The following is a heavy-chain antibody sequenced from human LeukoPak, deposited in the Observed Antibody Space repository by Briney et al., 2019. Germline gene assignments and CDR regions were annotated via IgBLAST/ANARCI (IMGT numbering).Heavy chain of an antibody. V-gene: IGHV1-46*01. Sequence: ASVKVSCKASGYTFTSYYMHWVRQAPGQGLEWMGIINPSGGSTNYAQKFQGRVTMTRDTSTGTVYMELSSLRSEDTAMYYCARGGPRDMRGSGDAFDIWGQGTMVTVSS. CDR1: GYTFTSYY. CDR2: INPSGGST. D-gene: IGHD3-3*01. J-gene: IGHJ3*02. CDR3: ARGGPRDMRGSGDAFDI.